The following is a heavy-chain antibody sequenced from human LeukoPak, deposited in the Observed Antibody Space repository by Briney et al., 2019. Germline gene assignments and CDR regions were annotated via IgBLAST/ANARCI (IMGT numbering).Heavy chain of an antibody. V-gene: IGHV1-69*13. D-gene: IGHD3-3*01. CDR3: ARCTYYDFWSGYSDAFDT. CDR2: IIPIFGTA. Sequence: ASVKVSCKASGGTFSSYAISWVRQAPGQGLEWMGGIIPIFGTANYAQKFQGRVTITADESTSTAYMELSSLRSEDTAVYYCARCTYYDFWSGYSDAFDTWGQGTMVTVSS. J-gene: IGHJ3*02. CDR1: GGTFSSYA.